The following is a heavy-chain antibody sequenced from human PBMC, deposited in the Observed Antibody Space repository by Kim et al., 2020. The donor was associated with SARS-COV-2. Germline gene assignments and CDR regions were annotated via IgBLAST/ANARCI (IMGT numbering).Heavy chain of an antibody. CDR1: GFTFDDYA. V-gene: IGHV3-9*01. CDR2: ISWNSGSI. D-gene: IGHD5-12*01. Sequence: GGSLRLSCAASGFTFDDYAMHWVRQAPGKGLEWVSGISWNSGSIGYADSVKGRFTISRDNAKNSLYLQMNSLRAEDTALYYCAKEGYSGYGGANWFDPWGQGTLVTVSS. CDR3: AKEGYSGYGGANWFDP. J-gene: IGHJ5*02.